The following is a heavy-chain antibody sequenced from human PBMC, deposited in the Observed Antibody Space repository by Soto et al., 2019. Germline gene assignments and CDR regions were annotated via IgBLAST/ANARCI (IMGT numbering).Heavy chain of an antibody. J-gene: IGHJ3*02. V-gene: IGHV3-11*06. D-gene: IGHD2-2*02. CDR2: ISSSSSYT. CDR3: ARDRGPYCSSTSCYISVEGDAFDI. CDR1: GFTFSDYY. Sequence: VGSLRLSCAASGFTFSDYYMSWIRQAPGKGLEWVSYISSSSSYTNYADSVKGRFTISRDNAKNSLYLQMNSLRAEDTAVYYCARDRGPYCSSTSCYISVEGDAFDIWGQGTMVTVSS.